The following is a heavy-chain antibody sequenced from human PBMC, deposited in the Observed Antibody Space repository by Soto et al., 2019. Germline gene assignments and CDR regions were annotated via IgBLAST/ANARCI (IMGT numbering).Heavy chain of an antibody. V-gene: IGHV3-30*18. CDR3: AKEDCISTSCYPYYYYGMDV. Sequence: GGSLRLSCAASGFPFSSYGMHWVRQAPGKGLEWVAVISYDGSNKYYADSVKGRFTISRDNSKNTLYLQMNSLRAEDTAVYYCAKEDCISTSCYPYYYYGMDVWGQGTTVTVSS. CDR2: ISYDGSNK. J-gene: IGHJ6*02. CDR1: GFPFSSYG. D-gene: IGHD2-2*01.